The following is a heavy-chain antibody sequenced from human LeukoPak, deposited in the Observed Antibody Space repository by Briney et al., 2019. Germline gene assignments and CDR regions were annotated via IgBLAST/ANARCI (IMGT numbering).Heavy chain of an antibody. CDR1: GFTVSNAW. CDR2: ISGSGGST. V-gene: IGHV3-23*01. CDR3: AKDQLGYSYGYYFDY. D-gene: IGHD5-18*01. J-gene: IGHJ4*02. Sequence: GGSLRLSCAASGFTVSNAWMNWVRQAPGKGLEWVSAISGSGGSTYYADSVKGRFTISRDNSKNTLYLQMNSLRAEDTAVYYCAKDQLGYSYGYYFDYWGQGTLVTVSS.